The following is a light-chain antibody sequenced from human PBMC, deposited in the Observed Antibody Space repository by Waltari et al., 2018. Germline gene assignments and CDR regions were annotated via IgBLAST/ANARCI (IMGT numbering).Light chain of an antibody. CDR2: KDT. V-gene: IGLV3-25*03. CDR1: ALPKQF. CDR3: QSGDSSGVVV. Sequence: SYELTQPPSVSVSPGQTARLTCSGDALPKQFAFWYQQKSGQAPVVVIYKDTERPSGIPERISGSSSRTTVTLTISGAQAEDEADYYCQSGDSSGVVVFGGGTKLTVL. J-gene: IGLJ2*01.